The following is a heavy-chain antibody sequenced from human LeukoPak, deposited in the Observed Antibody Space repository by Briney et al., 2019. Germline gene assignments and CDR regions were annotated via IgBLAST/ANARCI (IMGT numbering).Heavy chain of an antibody. J-gene: IGHJ4*02. V-gene: IGHV3-7*03. D-gene: IGHD5-18*01. CDR3: AREYGYSYGTV. Sequence: PGGSLILSCAASGFTFNGYWMSWVRQAPGKGLEWVANIKEDGSEKYYVDSVKGRFTISRDNAKNSLYLQMNSLRAEDTAVYYCAREYGYSYGTVWGQGTLVTVSS. CDR2: IKEDGSEK. CDR1: GFTFNGYW.